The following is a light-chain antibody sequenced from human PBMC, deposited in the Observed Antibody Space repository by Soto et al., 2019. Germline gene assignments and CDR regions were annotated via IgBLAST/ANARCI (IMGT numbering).Light chain of an antibody. J-gene: IGKJ5*01. CDR2: DAS. CDR3: QQRSNWPFT. CDR1: QSFSSY. V-gene: IGKV3-11*01. Sequence: EIVLTQSPATLSLSPGERATLSCRASQSFSSYLAWYQHKPGQAPRLLIYDASIRATCIAARFSGSGSGTDFTITISSLEPEDFAVYYCQQRSNWPFTFGEGTRLEIK.